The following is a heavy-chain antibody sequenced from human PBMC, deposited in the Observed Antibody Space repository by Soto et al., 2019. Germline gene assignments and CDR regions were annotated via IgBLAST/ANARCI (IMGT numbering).Heavy chain of an antibody. CDR1: GYTFSSYA. CDR2: INAGYGNT. V-gene: IGHV1-3*01. Sequence: ASVKVSGKASGYTFSSYAMHWVRQAPGQRLEWMGWINAGYGNTKSSQKFQDRVTISRDTSASTAYMELTSLRSEDTAVYYCARDTGDGTFDFWGQGTLVTVSS. J-gene: IGHJ4*02. D-gene: IGHD7-27*01. CDR3: ARDTGDGTFDF.